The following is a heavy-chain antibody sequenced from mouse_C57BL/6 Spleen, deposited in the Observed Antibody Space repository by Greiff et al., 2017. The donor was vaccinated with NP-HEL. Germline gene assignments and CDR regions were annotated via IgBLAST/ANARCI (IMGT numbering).Heavy chain of an antibody. Sequence: EVQLQQSGPGLVKPSQSLSLTCSVTGYSITSGYYWNWIRQFPGNKLEWMGYLSYDGSNNYNPSLKNRISITRDTSKNQFFLKLNSVTTEDTATYYCARGSSGYVCAMDYWGQGTSVTVSS. CDR1: GYSITSGYY. CDR2: LSYDGSN. D-gene: IGHD3-2*02. V-gene: IGHV3-6*01. J-gene: IGHJ4*01. CDR3: ARGSSGYVCAMDY.